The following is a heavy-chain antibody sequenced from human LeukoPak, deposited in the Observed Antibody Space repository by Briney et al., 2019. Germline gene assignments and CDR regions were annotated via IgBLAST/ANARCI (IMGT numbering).Heavy chain of an antibody. CDR3: ARDLGRSPYGSGSYYKQYFDY. V-gene: IGHV1-69*13. CDR2: IIPIFGTA. CDR1: GGTFSSYA. J-gene: IGHJ4*02. Sequence: SVKVSCKASGGTFSSYAISWVRQAPGQGLEWMGGIIPIFGTANNAQKFQGRVTITADESTSTAYMELSSLRSEDTAVYYCARDLGRSPYGSGSYYKQYFDYWGQGTLVTVSS. D-gene: IGHD3-10*01.